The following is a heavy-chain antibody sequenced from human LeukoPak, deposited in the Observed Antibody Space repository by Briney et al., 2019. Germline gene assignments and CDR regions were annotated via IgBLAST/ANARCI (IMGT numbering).Heavy chain of an antibody. D-gene: IGHD1-26*01. V-gene: IGHV3-30*04. CDR2: ISYDGSNK. CDR1: GFTFSSYA. CDR3: ARGLYGSPGDY. J-gene: IGHJ4*02. Sequence: GGSLRLSCAASGFTFSSYAMHWVRQAPGKGLEWVAVISYDGSNKYYADSVKGRFTISRDKSKNTLYLQMNSLRAEDTAVYYCARGLYGSPGDYWGQGTLVTVSS.